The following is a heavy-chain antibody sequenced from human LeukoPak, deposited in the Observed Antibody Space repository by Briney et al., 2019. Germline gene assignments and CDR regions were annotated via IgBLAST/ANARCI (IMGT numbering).Heavy chain of an antibody. Sequence: ASVKVSCKVSGYTLTELSMHWVRQAPGKGLEWMGGFDPEDGETIYAQKFQGRVTMTEDTSTDTAYMELSSLRSEDTAVYYCATGGYCSSTSCWGNWFDPWGQGTLVTVSS. V-gene: IGHV1-24*01. J-gene: IGHJ5*02. D-gene: IGHD2-2*01. CDR3: ATGGYCSSTSCWGNWFDP. CDR2: FDPEDGET. CDR1: GYTLTELS.